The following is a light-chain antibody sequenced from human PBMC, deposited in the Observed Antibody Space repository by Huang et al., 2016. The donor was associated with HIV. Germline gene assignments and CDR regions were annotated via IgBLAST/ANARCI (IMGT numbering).Light chain of an antibody. V-gene: IGKV1-5*03. CDR3: QQYSRSAT. Sequence: DIQMTQSPSTLSAAVGDRVTITCRASQSVTIWLACVQQTPGKAPKLLIYKASTLESGVPSRFSGSGSGTEFTLTIDSLQPDDVATYYCQQYSRSATFGQGTKLEIK. J-gene: IGKJ2*01. CDR1: QSVTIW. CDR2: KAS.